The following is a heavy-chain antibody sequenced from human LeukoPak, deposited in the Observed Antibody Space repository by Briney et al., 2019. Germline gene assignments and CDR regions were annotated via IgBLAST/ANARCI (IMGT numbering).Heavy chain of an antibody. V-gene: IGHV3-23*01. Sequence: GGSLRLSCAASGFTFSNYALSWVRQAPGKGLEWVSAISGSGGSTYYADSVKGRFTISRDNSKNTLYLQMNSLRAEDTAVYYCAKRSPYYYDSFDYWGQGTLVTVSS. CDR3: AKRSPYYYDSFDY. J-gene: IGHJ4*02. CDR1: GFTFSNYA. D-gene: IGHD3-22*01. CDR2: ISGSGGST.